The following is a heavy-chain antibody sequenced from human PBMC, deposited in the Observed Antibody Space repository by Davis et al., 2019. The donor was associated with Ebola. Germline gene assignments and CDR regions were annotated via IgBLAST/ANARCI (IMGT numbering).Heavy chain of an antibody. CDR3: ARDRAVTTSRLYNWFDP. Sequence: SETLSLTCAVYGGSFSGYYWSWIRQPPGKGLEWIGEINHSGSTNYNPSLKSRVTISVDTSKNQFSLKLSSVTAADTAVYYCARDRAVTTSRLYNWFDPWGQGTLVTVSS. J-gene: IGHJ5*02. V-gene: IGHV4-34*01. D-gene: IGHD4-17*01. CDR2: INHSGST. CDR1: GGSFSGYY.